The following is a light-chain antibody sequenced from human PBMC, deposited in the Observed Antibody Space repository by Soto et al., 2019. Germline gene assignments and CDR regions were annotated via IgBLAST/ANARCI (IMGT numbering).Light chain of an antibody. CDR2: DVS. V-gene: IGKV1-5*01. J-gene: IGKJ1*01. Sequence: DIQMTQSPSTLSAYVGDRVTITCRARQSISGWLAWYQQKPGKAPKLLIYDVSILESGVPSRFSGRGSGTEFTLTISSLQPDDFATYYCHQYDTYSGTFGQGTKVDIK. CDR3: HQYDTYSGT. CDR1: QSISGW.